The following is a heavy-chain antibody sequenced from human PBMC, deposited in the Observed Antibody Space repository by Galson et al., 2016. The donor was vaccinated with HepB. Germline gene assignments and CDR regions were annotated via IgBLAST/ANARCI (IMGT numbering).Heavy chain of an antibody. J-gene: IGHJ5*02. V-gene: IGHV3-13*01. CDR1: GFPFSSYD. Sequence: SLRLSCAASGFPFSSYDMHWVRQSTGKGLEWVSGIGTAGDTFYAGSVEGRFNISRENAENSLYLQMNSLRVGDTAVYYCARGGLGYCTGGGCTPFDPWGQGTLVTVSS. CDR3: ARGGLGYCTGGGCTPFDP. CDR2: IGTAGDT. D-gene: IGHD2-8*02.